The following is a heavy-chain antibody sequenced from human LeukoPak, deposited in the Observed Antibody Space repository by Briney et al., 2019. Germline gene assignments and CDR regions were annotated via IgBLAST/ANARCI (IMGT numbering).Heavy chain of an antibody. D-gene: IGHD3-10*01. CDR1: GFTFGDYA. J-gene: IGHJ6*02. V-gene: IGHV3-49*04. Sequence: TGGSLRLSCSASGFTFGDYAMTWVRQAPGKGLEWVGFIRTKPYGGTTQYAASVKGRFTISRDDSKSIAFLQMNSLKTEDTAVYYCTSLYGSGSYEVTFYYYGVDVWGQGTTVTVSS. CDR2: IRTKPYGGTT. CDR3: TSLYGSGSYEVTFYYYGVDV.